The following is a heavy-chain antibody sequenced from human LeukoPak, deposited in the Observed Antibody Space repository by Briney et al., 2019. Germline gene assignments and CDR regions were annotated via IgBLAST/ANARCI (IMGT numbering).Heavy chain of an antibody. CDR3: ARGGYSGYDVGTLDY. J-gene: IGHJ4*02. V-gene: IGHV1-8*01. CDR1: GYTFTSYD. CDR2: MNPNSGNT. D-gene: IGHD5-12*01. Sequence: ASVKVSCKASGYTFTSYDINWVRQATGQGLEWMGWMNPNSGNTGYAQKFQGRVTMTMNTSITTAYMELSSLRSDDTAVYYCARGGYSGYDVGTLDYWGQGTLVTVSS.